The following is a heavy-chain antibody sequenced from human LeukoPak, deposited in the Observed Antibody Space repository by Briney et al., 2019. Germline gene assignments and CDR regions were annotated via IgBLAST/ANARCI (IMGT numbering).Heavy chain of an antibody. CDR3: AKDKEYSSSSFFGRTDY. CDR1: GFTFSSYA. Sequence: GGSLRLSCAASGFTFSSYAMSWVRQAPGKGLAWVSAISGSGDSTYYADADSVQGRFTISRDNSKNTLYLQMNSLSAEDTAVYYCAKDKEYSSSSFFGRTDYWGQGILVTVSS. CDR2: ISGSGDST. J-gene: IGHJ4*02. V-gene: IGHV3-23*01. D-gene: IGHD6-6*01.